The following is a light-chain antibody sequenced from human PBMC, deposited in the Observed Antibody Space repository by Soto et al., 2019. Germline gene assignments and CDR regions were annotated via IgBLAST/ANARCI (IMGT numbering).Light chain of an antibody. V-gene: IGKV3-20*01. CDR1: QSVGSSY. CDR2: GAS. J-gene: IGKJ4*01. CDR3: QQYGNTHLT. Sequence: EIVLTQSPAPLSLSPGERATLSCSASQSVGSSYLAWYQQKPGQAPRLLIYGASSRATGIPDRFSGSGSGTDFPLTISRLEPEDFAVYYCQQYGNTHLTFGGGTKVDIK.